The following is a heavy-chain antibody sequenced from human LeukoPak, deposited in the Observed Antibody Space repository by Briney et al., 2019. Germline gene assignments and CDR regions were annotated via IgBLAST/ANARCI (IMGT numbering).Heavy chain of an antibody. J-gene: IGHJ4*02. D-gene: IGHD2-2*01. CDR1: RFTSTAYT. CDR2: ISSSGATV. V-gene: IGHV3-48*02. CDR3: ARDVTSYAKLDY. Sequence: GGSLRLSCASSRFTSTAYTMNCGRQAPGKGGGWGSFISSSGATVYYADSVKGRFTASRDNAKNSLFLQMSSLRDEDTAVSYCARDVTSYAKLDYWGRGTLVTVSS.